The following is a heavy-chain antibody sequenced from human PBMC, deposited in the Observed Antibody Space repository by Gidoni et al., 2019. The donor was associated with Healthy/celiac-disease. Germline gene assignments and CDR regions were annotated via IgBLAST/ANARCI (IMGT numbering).Heavy chain of an antibody. Sequence: EVQLVESGGGVVQPGRSLRLSWAASGFTFDDYAMHWVRQAPGKGLGWVSGISWNSGSIGYADSVKGRFTICRDNAKNSLYLQMNSLRAEDTALYYCAKDRGGAFDIWGQGTMVTVSS. V-gene: IGHV3-9*01. D-gene: IGHD3-10*01. CDR1: GFTFDDYA. J-gene: IGHJ3*02. CDR3: AKDRGGAFDI. CDR2: ISWNSGSI.